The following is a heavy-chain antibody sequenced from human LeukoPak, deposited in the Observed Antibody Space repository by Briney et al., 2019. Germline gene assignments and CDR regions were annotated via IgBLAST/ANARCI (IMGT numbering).Heavy chain of an antibody. CDR2: MNPNSGNT. Sequence: ASVKVSCKASGYTFTSYDINWVRQATGQGLEWMGWMNPNSGNTGYAQKFQGRVTITRNTSINTAYMELSSLRSEDTAVYYCARTNKIAVAGTWSYYYYYMDVWGKGTTVTISS. V-gene: IGHV1-8*01. D-gene: IGHD6-19*01. CDR3: ARTNKIAVAGTWSYYYYYMDV. J-gene: IGHJ6*03. CDR1: GYTFTSYD.